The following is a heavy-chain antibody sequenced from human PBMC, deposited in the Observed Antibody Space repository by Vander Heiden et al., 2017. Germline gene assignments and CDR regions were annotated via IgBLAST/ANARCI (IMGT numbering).Heavy chain of an antibody. CDR2: IYHSGRT. D-gene: IGHD1-26*01. CDR3: ARDWGGRNSGSYFDY. V-gene: IGHV4-4*02. CDR1: GGSISSSNW. Sequence: QVQLQESGPGLVKPSGTLSLTCAVSGGSISSSNWWSWVRQPPGKGLEWIGEIYHSGRTNYNPSLKSRVTISVDKSKNQFSLKLSSVTAADTAVYYCARDWGGRNSGSYFDYWGQGTLVTVSS. J-gene: IGHJ4*02.